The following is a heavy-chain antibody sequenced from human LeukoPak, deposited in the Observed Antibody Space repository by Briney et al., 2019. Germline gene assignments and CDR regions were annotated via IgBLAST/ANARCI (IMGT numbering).Heavy chain of an antibody. CDR3: AKDRWLQGYFDY. CDR1: GFIFSNYG. CDR2: IRHDGSNK. J-gene: IGHJ4*02. Sequence: GGSLRLSCAASGFIFSNYGMHWVRQAPGKGLEWVSFIRHDGSNKYYADSVKGRCTISRDNSKKTVYLQMSSLRAEDTAVYYCAKDRWLQGYFDYWGQGTLVTVSS. D-gene: IGHD5-24*01. V-gene: IGHV3-30*02.